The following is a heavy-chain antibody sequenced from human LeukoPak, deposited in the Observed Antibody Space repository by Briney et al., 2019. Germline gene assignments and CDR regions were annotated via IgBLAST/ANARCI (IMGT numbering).Heavy chain of an antibody. CDR3: ARDAQGADGEGLDY. CDR2: INPNSGGT. D-gene: IGHD4-17*01. Sequence: ASVKVSCKASGYTFTDYYMHWVRQAPGQGREWMGWINPNSGGTNYAQKFQGRVTMTRDTSISTAYMELSSLRSEDMAVYYCARDAQGADGEGLDYWGQGTLVTVSS. CDR1: GYTFTDYY. V-gene: IGHV1-2*02. J-gene: IGHJ4*02.